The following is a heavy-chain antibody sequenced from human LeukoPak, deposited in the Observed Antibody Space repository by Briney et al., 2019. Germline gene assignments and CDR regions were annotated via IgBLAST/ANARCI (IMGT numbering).Heavy chain of an antibody. CDR2: ISSSGSTI. CDR1: GFTFSDYY. Sequence: GGSLRLSCAASGFTFSDYYMSWIRQAPGTGLEWVSYISSSGSTIYYADSVKGRFTISRDNAKNSLYLQMNSLRAEDTAVYYCARDCSGGSCYPDYWGQGTLVTVSS. J-gene: IGHJ4*02. V-gene: IGHV3-11*04. D-gene: IGHD2-15*01. CDR3: ARDCSGGSCYPDY.